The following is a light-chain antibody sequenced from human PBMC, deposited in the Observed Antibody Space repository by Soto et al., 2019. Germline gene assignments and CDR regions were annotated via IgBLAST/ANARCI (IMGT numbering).Light chain of an antibody. Sequence: ETVMTQSPASLSVSPGETVTLSCRASQSVSNNLAWYQQIPGQAPRLLIYGASTRATGIPARFSGSVSGTEFTLTISSLQYEDFAVYYCQQYNNRPPVTFGQGTKLEIK. V-gene: IGKV3-15*01. CDR3: QQYNNRPPVT. J-gene: IGKJ2*01. CDR1: QSVSNN. CDR2: GAS.